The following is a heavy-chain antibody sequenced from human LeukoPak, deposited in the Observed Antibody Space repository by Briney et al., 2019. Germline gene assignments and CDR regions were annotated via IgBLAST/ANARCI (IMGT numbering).Heavy chain of an antibody. V-gene: IGHV3-30*14. CDR3: ARDLDGGNGHDF. D-gene: IGHD4-23*01. CDR2: ISYDGSNK. CDR1: GFTFSSYA. J-gene: IGHJ4*02. Sequence: GRSLRLSCAASGFTFSSYAMHWVRQAPGKGLEWVAVISYDGSNKYYADSVKGRFTISRDNSKNTLYLQMNSLRAEDTAVYYCARDLDGGNGHDFWGQGTLVTVSS.